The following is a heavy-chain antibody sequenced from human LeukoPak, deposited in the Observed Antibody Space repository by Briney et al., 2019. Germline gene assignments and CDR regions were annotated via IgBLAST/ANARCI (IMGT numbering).Heavy chain of an antibody. CDR1: GYSFTNYW. V-gene: IGHV5-51*01. J-gene: IGHJ5*02. Sequence: GESLKISFKGSGYSFTNYWIGWVRQMPGKGLEWMGLIYPGDSDTRYSPSFQGQVTISADKSISTAYLQWSSLKASDTAMYYCARGNNENYYDWFDPWGQGSLVTVSS. CDR3: ARGNNENYYDWFDP. CDR2: IYPGDSDT. D-gene: IGHD1-26*01.